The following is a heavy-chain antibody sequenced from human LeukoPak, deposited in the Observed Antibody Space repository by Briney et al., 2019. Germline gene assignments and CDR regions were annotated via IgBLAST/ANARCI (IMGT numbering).Heavy chain of an antibody. J-gene: IGHJ4*02. D-gene: IGHD6-19*01. CDR3: ARASSGWYGY. Sequence: GGSLRLSCVVSGFTFRSYAMHGVRRAPGKGWEYVSAISSNGGSTYYANSVKGRFTIPRDNSKNTLYLQMGRLRVEDMAVYYGARASSGWYGYWGQGTLVTVSS. CDR1: GFTFRSYA. CDR2: ISSNGGST. V-gene: IGHV3-64*01.